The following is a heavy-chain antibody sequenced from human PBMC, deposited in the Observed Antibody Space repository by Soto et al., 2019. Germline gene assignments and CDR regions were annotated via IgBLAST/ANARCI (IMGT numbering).Heavy chain of an antibody. CDR1: GGSISSSNW. CDR3: ARGTWHGSGRPHRGEGWFDP. Sequence: QVQLQESGPGLVKPSGTLSLTCAVSGGSISSSNWWSWVRQPPGKGLEWIGEIYHSGSTNYNPSLKSRVTISVDKSKNQFALKLSSVTAADTAVYYCARGTWHGSGRPHRGEGWFDPWGQGTLVTVSS. J-gene: IGHJ5*02. D-gene: IGHD3-10*01. CDR2: IYHSGST. V-gene: IGHV4-4*02.